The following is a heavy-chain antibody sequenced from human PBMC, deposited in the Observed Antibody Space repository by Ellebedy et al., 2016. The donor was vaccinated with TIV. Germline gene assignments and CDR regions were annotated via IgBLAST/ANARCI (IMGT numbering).Heavy chain of an antibody. Sequence: SVKVSCXASGGTFSSYAISWVRQAPGQGLEWMGGIIPIFGTANYAQKFQGRVTMTTDTSTSTAYMELRSLRSDDTAVYYCARDYGDDPYYFDYWGQGTLVTVSS. CDR1: GGTFSSYA. D-gene: IGHD4-17*01. J-gene: IGHJ4*02. V-gene: IGHV1-69*05. CDR2: IIPIFGTA. CDR3: ARDYGDDPYYFDY.